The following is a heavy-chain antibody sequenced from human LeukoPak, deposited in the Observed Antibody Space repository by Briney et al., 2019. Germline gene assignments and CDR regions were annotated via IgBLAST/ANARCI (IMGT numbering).Heavy chain of an antibody. CDR2: MNPNSGNT. CDR1: GYTFTSYD. V-gene: IGHV1-8*01. D-gene: IGHD6-13*01. CDR3: ARGLAAAVIIFDY. J-gene: IGHJ4*02. Sequence: ASVKVSCKASGYTFTSYDINWVRQATGHGLEWMGWMNPNSGNTGYAQKFQGRVTMTRNTSISTAYMELSSLRSEDTAVYYCARGLAAAVIIFDYWGQGTLVTASS.